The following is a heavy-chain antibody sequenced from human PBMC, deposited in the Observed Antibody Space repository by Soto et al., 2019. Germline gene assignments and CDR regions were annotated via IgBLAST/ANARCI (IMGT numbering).Heavy chain of an antibody. V-gene: IGHV3-11*04. CDR2: ISSSGSTI. J-gene: IGHJ4*02. Sequence: PGGSLRLSCAASGLTFSDYYMSWIRQAPGKGLEWVSYISSSGSTIYYADSVKGRFTISRDNAKKSLYLQMNSLRAEDTAVYYCARDGTVLVATINSFDYWGQGTPVTVSS. D-gene: IGHD5-12*01. CDR1: GLTFSDYY. CDR3: ARDGTVLVATINSFDY.